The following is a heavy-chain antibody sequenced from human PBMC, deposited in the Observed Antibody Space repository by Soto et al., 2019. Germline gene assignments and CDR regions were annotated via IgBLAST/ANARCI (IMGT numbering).Heavy chain of an antibody. J-gene: IGHJ6*02. CDR1: GGTFSNFA. V-gene: IGHV1-69*01. Sequence: QLQLVQSGAEVKKPGSSVKVSCKASGGTFSNFAISWVRQAPGQGLEWMGEIIPIFDTPNYAQKFQDRVTITADDSTSTVSMELSSLRSEDTAVYYCARDYGAKYYAMDVWGQGTTVTVSS. CDR3: ARDYGAKYYAMDV. D-gene: IGHD3-10*01. CDR2: IIPIFDTP.